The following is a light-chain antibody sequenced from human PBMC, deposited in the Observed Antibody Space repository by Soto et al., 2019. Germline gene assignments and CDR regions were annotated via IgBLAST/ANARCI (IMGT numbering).Light chain of an antibody. CDR3: QQYYGTPLT. V-gene: IGKV4-1*01. Sequence: DIVMTQSPDSLAVSLGERATINCKSSQSVLYSSNNKNYLAWYQQTPGQPPKLIIYWASTRESGVPDRFSGSGSGTAFTLTISSLQAEDVAVYFCQQYYGTPLTFGGGTKVEIK. J-gene: IGKJ4*01. CDR2: WAS. CDR1: QSVLYSSNNKNY.